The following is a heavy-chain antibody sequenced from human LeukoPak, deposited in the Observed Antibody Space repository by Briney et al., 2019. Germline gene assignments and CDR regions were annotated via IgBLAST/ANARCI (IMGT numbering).Heavy chain of an antibody. D-gene: IGHD3-10*01. CDR3: ASYGDYYGMDV. CDR2: IYYSGST. V-gene: IGHV4-30-4*01. CDR1: GGSISSGDYY. Sequence: PSQTLSLTCTVSGGSISSGDYYWSWIRQPPGKGLKWIGYIYYSGSTYYNPSLKSRVTISVDTSKNQFSLKLSSVTAADTAVYYCASYGDYYGMDVWGQGTTVTVSS. J-gene: IGHJ6*02.